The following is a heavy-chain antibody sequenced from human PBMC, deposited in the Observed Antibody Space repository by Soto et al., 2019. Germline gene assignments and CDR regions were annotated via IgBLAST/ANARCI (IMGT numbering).Heavy chain of an antibody. CDR3: ARTYYYDSSGYYLVDHFDY. Sequence: TSETLSLTCTVSGGSISSGDYYWSWIRQPPGKGLEWIGYIYYSGSTYYNPSLKSRVTISVDTSKNQFSLKLSSVTAADTAVYYCARTYYYDSSGYYLVDHFDYWGQGTLVTVSS. CDR1: GGSISSGDYY. J-gene: IGHJ4*02. V-gene: IGHV4-30-4*01. D-gene: IGHD3-22*01. CDR2: IYYSGST.